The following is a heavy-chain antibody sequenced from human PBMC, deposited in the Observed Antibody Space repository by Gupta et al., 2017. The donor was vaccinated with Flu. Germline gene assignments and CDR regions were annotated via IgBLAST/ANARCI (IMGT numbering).Heavy chain of an antibody. CDR1: GFTFDDYA. Sequence: EVQLVESAGGLVQPGRSLRLSCAASGFTFDDYAMHWVRQAPGKGLEWVSSISWNSGSIDYADSVKGRFTISRDNAKNSLYLQMNSLRAEDAALYDGAKARGSSGWLGLGYWGQGPTGPVSS. D-gene: IGHD6-19*01. CDR2: ISWNSGSI. V-gene: IGHV3-9*01. J-gene: IGHJ4*02. CDR3: AKARGSSGWLGLGY.